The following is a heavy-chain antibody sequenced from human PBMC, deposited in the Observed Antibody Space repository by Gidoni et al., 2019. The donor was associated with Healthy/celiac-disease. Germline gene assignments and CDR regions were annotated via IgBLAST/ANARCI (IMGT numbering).Heavy chain of an antibody. CDR3: ARGGDSMEDY. D-gene: IGHD5-12*01. V-gene: IGHV4-34*01. Sequence: QVQLQQWGAGLLKPSETLSLTCPVYGGSFSGYYWGWIRQPPGKGLEWIGEINHSGSHNYNPSLKSRVTISVDTSKNQFSLKLSSVTAADTAVYYCARGGDSMEDYWGQGTLVTVSS. J-gene: IGHJ4*02. CDR1: GGSFSGYY. CDR2: INHSGSH.